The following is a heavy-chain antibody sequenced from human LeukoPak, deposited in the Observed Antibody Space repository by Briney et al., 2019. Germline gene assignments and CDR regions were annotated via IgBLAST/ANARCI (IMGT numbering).Heavy chain of an antibody. V-gene: IGHV4-4*09. D-gene: IGHD3-3*01. CDR1: GGSISSSY. J-gene: IGHJ6*03. Sequence: PSETLSLTCTVSGGSISSSYWTWFRQPPGKGLEWIGYIYASGSTNYNPSLKSRVTISVDTSKNQFSLKLSSVTAADTAVYYCASGSRYDFWSDLYYYYMDVWGKGTTVTVSS. CDR3: ASGSRYDFWSDLYYYYMDV. CDR2: IYASGST.